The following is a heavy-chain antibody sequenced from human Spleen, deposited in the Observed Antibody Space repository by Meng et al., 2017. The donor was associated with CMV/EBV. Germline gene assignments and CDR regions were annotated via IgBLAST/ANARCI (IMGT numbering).Heavy chain of an antibody. V-gene: IGHV1-2*02. J-gene: IGHJ4*02. CDR3: ARGSRPVPAAALDY. D-gene: IGHD2-2*01. CDR1: GYTFTSYG. CDR2: INPNSGGT. Sequence: ASGYTFTSYGIGWVRQAPGQGLEWMGWINPNSGGTNYAQKFQGRVTMTRDTSINTAYLELSRLRSDDPAVYYCARGSRPVPAAALDYWGQGTLVTVSS.